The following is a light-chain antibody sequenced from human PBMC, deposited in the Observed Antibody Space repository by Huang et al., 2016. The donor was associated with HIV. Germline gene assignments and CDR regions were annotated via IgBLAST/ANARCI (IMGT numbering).Light chain of an antibody. V-gene: IGKV1-5*03. CDR2: KAS. CDR3: QQYYRYSYT. Sequence: DIQMTQSPSTLSASVGDRVIITCRASDSISNWLAWFQQKPGEAPKLLIYKASTLETGVSSRFSGSGAGTEFTLTISSLQPDDFATYYCQQYYRYSYTFGQGTKLEI. CDR1: DSISNW. J-gene: IGKJ2*01.